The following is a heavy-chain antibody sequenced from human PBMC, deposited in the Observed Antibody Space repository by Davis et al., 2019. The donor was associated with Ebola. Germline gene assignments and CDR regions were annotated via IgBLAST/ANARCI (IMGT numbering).Heavy chain of an antibody. Sequence: AASVKVSCKASGYTFTDYYMHWVRQAPGQGLEWMGWINPNSGGTNYAQKFQGRVTMTRDTSISTAYMELSRLRSDDTAVYYCARAVPATQNLDYWGQGTLVTVSS. CDR1: GYTFTDYY. V-gene: IGHV1-2*02. J-gene: IGHJ4*02. CDR3: ARAVPATQNLDY. CDR2: INPNSGGT. D-gene: IGHD2-15*01.